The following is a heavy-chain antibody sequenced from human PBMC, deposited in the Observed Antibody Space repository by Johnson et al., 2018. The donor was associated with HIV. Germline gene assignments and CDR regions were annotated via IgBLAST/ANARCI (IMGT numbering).Heavy chain of an antibody. J-gene: IGHJ3*02. CDR2: IKQDGSEK. D-gene: IGHD6-25*01. CDR1: GFTFSSYW. CDR3: AREGDRSGMVFLDAFDI. V-gene: IGHV3-7*01. Sequence: VQLVESGGGLVQPGGSLRLSCAASGFTFSSYWMSWVRQAPGKGLEWVANIKQDGSEKYYVDSVKGRFTISRDNSKNTLYLQMNSLRAEDTAVYYCAREGDRSGMVFLDAFDIWGQGTMVTVSS.